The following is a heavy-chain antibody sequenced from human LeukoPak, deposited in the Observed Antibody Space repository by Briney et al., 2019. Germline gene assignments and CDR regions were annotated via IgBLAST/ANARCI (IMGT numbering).Heavy chain of an antibody. Sequence: GGSLRLSCAASGFTFSNYAMTWVRQAPGKGLEWVSAISGSGDNTYYADSVKGRFTISRDNSKNTLYLQMSSLRAEDTAVYYCAKRGLAAALFRWGQGTLVTVSS. CDR2: ISGSGDNT. CDR3: AKRGLAAALFR. D-gene: IGHD6-13*01. J-gene: IGHJ4*02. CDR1: GFTFSNYA. V-gene: IGHV3-23*01.